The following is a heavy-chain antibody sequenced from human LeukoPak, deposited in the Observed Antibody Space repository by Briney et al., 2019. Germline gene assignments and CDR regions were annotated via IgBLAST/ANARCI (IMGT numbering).Heavy chain of an antibody. J-gene: IGHJ4*02. D-gene: IGHD4-11*01. V-gene: IGHV1-69*04. CDR2: IIPILGIA. CDR3: ARDDYSNRADY. CDR1: GGTFSSYA. Sequence: SVKVSCKASGGTFSSYAISWVRQAPGQGLEWMGRIIPILGIANYAQKFQGRVTITADKSTSTAYMELSSLRSEDTAVYYCARDDYSNRADYWGQGTLVTVSS.